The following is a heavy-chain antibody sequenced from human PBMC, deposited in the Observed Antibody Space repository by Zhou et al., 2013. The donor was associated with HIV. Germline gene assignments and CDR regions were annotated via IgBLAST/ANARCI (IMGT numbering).Heavy chain of an antibody. J-gene: IGHJ3*02. D-gene: IGHD7-27*01. Sequence: QVQLVQSGTAVKKPGSSVKVSCKASGGTLSSYALSWVRQAPGQGLEWMGIFNPSGGGPTYAQRLQGRVTMTRDTSTSTVYMELSSLRSEDTAVYYCARGPTGAPDAFDIWGQGTMVTVSS. CDR2: FNPSGGGP. CDR1: GGTLSSYA. V-gene: IGHV1-46*01. CDR3: ARGPTGAPDAFDI.